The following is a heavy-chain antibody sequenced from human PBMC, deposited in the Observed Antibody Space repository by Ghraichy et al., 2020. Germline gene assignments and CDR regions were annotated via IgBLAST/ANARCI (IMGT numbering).Heavy chain of an antibody. CDR2: INPNSGGT. CDR3: ARVTDPLAAQDY. CDR1: GYTFTGYY. V-gene: IGHV1-2*06. D-gene: IGHD6-6*01. J-gene: IGHJ4*02. Sequence: ASVKVSRKASGYTFTGYYMHWVRQAPGQGLEWMGRINPNSGGTNYAQKFQGRVTMTRDTSISTAYMELSRLRSDDTAVYYCARVTDPLAAQDYWGQGTLVTVSS.